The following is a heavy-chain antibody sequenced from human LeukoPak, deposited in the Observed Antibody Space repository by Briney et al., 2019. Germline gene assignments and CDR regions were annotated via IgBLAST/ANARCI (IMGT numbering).Heavy chain of an antibody. CDR3: AGVVPAAMWNDY. J-gene: IGHJ4*02. V-gene: IGHV1-69*02. CDR1: GGTFSSYT. CDR2: IIPLLGIA. D-gene: IGHD2-2*01. Sequence: GASVKVSCKASGGTFSSYTISWVRQAPGQGLEWMGRIIPLLGIANYAQKFQGRVTITADKSTSTAYMELSSLRSEDTAVYYCAGVVPAAMWNDYWGQGTLVTVSS.